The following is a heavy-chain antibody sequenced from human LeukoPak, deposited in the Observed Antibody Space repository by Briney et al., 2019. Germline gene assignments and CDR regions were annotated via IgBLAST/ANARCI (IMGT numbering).Heavy chain of an antibody. CDR3: ARKENVYYYFDY. Sequence: SETLSLTCAVYGGSFSGYYWSWIRQPPGKGLEWIGEINHSGSTNYNPSLKSRVTISVDTSKNQFSLKLSSVTAVDTAVYYCARKENVYYYFDYWGQGTLVTVSS. CDR1: GGSFSGYY. V-gene: IGHV4-34*01. J-gene: IGHJ4*02. D-gene: IGHD5/OR15-5a*01. CDR2: INHSGST.